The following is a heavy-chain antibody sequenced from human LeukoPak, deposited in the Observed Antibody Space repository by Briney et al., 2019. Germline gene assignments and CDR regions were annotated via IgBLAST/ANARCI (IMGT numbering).Heavy chain of an antibody. CDR1: GFTFGSYA. D-gene: IGHD3-22*01. Sequence: GGSLRLSCAASGFTFGSYAMSWVRQAPGKGLEWVSAISGSGGITYYADSVQGRFTISRDNSKDTLYLQMNSLRAEDTAVFYCAKVWAGSTGYYFDYWGQGTLVTVSS. CDR3: AKVWAGSTGYYFDY. J-gene: IGHJ4*02. V-gene: IGHV3-23*01. CDR2: ISGSGGIT.